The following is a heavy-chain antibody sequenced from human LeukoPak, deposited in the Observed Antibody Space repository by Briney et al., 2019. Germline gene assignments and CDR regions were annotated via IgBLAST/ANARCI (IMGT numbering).Heavy chain of an antibody. CDR1: GGSISSSSYY. J-gene: IGHJ3*02. V-gene: IGHV4-39*01. CDR2: IYYSGST. Sequence: SETLSLTCTVSGGSISSSSYYWGWIRQPPGKGLEWIGSIYYSGSTYYNPSLKSRVTISVDTSKNQFSLKLSSVTAADTAVYYCARSGDIVVVVAADHAFDIWGQGTMVTVSS. D-gene: IGHD2-15*01. CDR3: ARSGDIVVVVAADHAFDI.